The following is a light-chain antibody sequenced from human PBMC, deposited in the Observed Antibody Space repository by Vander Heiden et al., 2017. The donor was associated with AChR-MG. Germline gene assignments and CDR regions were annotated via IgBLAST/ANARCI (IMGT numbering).Light chain of an antibody. Sequence: QSVLTQPPSVSAAPGQKVTISCSGNRSNIGNDYVSWYQQPPGTAPKLIIYDNNKRPSGIPDRFSGSKSGTTATLVITGLQPGDDSDYYCGTWDSSLSTGRFVFGTGTKVTVL. CDR1: RSNIGNDY. J-gene: IGLJ1*01. CDR3: GTWDSSLSTGRFV. V-gene: IGLV1-51*01. CDR2: DNN.